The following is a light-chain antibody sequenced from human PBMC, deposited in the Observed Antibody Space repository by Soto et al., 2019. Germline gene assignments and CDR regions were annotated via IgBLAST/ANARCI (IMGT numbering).Light chain of an antibody. CDR2: DVS. J-gene: IGLJ1*01. CDR1: GNDVGAYDF. CDR3: VSFTVHYSYV. V-gene: IGLV2-11*01. Sequence: QSVLTQPRSVSGSPGQSVTISCTGTGNDVGAYDFVSWYQHHPGKAPRLVIYDVSRRPAGASDRFSGSKSGSTASLTISSLQAEDEADYYCVSFTVHYSYVFGAGTKLTVL.